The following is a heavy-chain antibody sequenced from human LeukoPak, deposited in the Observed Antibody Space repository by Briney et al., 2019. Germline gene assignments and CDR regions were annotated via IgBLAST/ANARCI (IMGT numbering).Heavy chain of an antibody. CDR1: GFTFSSYG. CDR3: ARAFGYCSSTSCWYYYYYGMDV. J-gene: IGHJ6*02. Sequence: GGSLRLSCAASGFTFSSYGMHWVRQAPGKGLEWVANIKQDGSEKYYVDSVKGRFTISRDNAKNSLYLQMNSLRAEDTAVYYCARAFGYCSSTSCWYYYYYGMDVWGQGTTVTVSS. V-gene: IGHV3-7*03. D-gene: IGHD2-2*03. CDR2: IKQDGSEK.